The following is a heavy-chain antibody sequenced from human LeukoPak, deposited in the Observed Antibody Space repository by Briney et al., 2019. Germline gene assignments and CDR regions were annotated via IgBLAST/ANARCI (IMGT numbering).Heavy chain of an antibody. CDR1: GGSISSYY. CDR2: IYYSGST. J-gene: IGHJ6*03. V-gene: IGHV4-59*12. D-gene: IGHD3-10*01. CDR3: ARESESLVRGRHYYYYMDV. Sequence: SETLSLTCTVSGGSISSYYWSWIRQPPGKGLEWIGYIYYSGSTNYNPSLKSRVTISVDTSKNQFSLKLSSVTAADTAVYYCARESESLVRGRHYYYYMDVWGKGTTVTISS.